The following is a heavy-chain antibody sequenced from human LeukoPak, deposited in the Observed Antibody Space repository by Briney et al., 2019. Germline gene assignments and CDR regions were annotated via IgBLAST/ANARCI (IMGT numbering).Heavy chain of an antibody. D-gene: IGHD3-22*01. CDR3: AKTPYDSSGYAPRYYYMDV. V-gene: IGHV3-30*02. CDR2: IRYDGTNK. CDR1: GFTFSTSG. Sequence: GGSLRLSCAASGFTFSTSGLHWVRQAPGEGLEWVTYIRYDGTNKYYANSVKGRFTIPRDNSKNTLYLQMNSLRAEDTAVYYCAKTPYDSSGYAPRYYYMDVWGKGTTVTVSS. J-gene: IGHJ6*03.